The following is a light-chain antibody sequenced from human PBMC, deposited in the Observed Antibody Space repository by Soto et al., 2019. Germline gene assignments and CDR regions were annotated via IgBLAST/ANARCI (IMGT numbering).Light chain of an antibody. CDR1: QSVRSY. V-gene: IGKV3-15*01. Sequence: EVVMTQSPATLSVSAGERATLSCGASQSVRSYLAWYQQKPGQAPRLLIHGASTRAPGIPARLSGSGSGTDFTLTISSLQSEDFAVYYCQQRSNWPPVTFGGGTKVDIK. CDR3: QQRSNWPPVT. CDR2: GAS. J-gene: IGKJ4*01.